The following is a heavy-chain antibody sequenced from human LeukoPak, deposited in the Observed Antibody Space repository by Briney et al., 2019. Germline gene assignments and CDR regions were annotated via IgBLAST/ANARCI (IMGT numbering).Heavy chain of an antibody. CDR2: MNPNSGST. Sequence: ASVKVSCKASGYTFTSYDINWVRQATGQGLEWMGWMNPNSGSTGYAQKFQGRVTMTRNTSISTAYMELSSLRSEDTAVYYCARGSSAYYYYYYGMDVWGQGTTVTVSS. J-gene: IGHJ6*02. CDR3: ARGSSAYYYYYYGMDV. CDR1: GYTFTSYD. V-gene: IGHV1-8*01.